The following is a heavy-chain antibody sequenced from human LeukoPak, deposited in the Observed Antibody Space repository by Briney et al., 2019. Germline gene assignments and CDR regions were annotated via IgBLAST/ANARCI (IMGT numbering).Heavy chain of an antibody. CDR1: GGSISSGGYY. CDR2: IQTSGST. Sequence: SQTLSLTCTVSGGSISSGGYYWNWIRQPAGKGLEWIGRIQTSGSTNYNPSLNSRVTISVDTSENQFSLELRSVTAADAAVYYCAKAGGELREAFDIWGQGTMVTVSS. D-gene: IGHD1-26*01. CDR3: AKAGGELREAFDI. V-gene: IGHV4-61*02. J-gene: IGHJ3*02.